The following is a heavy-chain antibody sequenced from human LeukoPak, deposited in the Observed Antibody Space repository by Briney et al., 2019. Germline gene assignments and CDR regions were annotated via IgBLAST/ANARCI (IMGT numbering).Heavy chain of an antibody. D-gene: IGHD5-12*01. J-gene: IGHJ4*02. CDR1: GYTFTSYY. Sequence: VASVKVSCKASGYTFTSYYMHWVRQAPGQGLEWMGIINPSGGSTSYAQKFQGRVTMTRDTSTNTVYMELSSLRAEDTAVYYCARGIEWLRYLEYWGQGTLVTVSS. V-gene: IGHV1-46*01. CDR3: ARGIEWLRYLEY. CDR2: INPSGGST.